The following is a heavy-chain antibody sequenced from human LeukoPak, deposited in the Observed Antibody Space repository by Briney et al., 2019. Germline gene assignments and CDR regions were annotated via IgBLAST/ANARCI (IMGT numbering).Heavy chain of an antibody. Sequence: PGGSLRLSCAASGFTVSSNYMSWVRQAPGKGLEWVSVIYSGGSTYYADSVKGRFTISRDNSKNTLYLQMNSLRAEDTAVYYCARGRVEDQQLVGGNYWGQGTLVTVSS. J-gene: IGHJ4*02. V-gene: IGHV3-66*01. CDR1: GFTVSSNY. D-gene: IGHD6-6*01. CDR2: IYSGGST. CDR3: ARGRVEDQQLVGGNY.